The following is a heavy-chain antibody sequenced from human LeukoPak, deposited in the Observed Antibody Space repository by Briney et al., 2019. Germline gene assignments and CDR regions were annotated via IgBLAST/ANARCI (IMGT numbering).Heavy chain of an antibody. V-gene: IGHV4-30-2*01. J-gene: IGHJ5*02. CDR1: GGSISSGGYS. CDR2: IYHSGST. D-gene: IGHD3-9*01. CDR3: ARAPYYDILTGYRLYNWFDP. Sequence: SETLSLTCAVSGGSISSGGYSWSWIRQPPGTGLEWIGYIYHSGSTYYNPSLKSRVTISVDRSKNQFSLKLSSVTAADTAVYYCARAPYYDILTGYRLYNWFDPWGQGTLVTVSS.